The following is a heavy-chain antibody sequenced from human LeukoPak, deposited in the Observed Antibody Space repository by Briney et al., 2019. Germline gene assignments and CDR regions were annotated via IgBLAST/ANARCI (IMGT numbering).Heavy chain of an antibody. D-gene: IGHD3-3*01. V-gene: IGHV3-7*01. Sequence: GESLKISCKGSGYTFTTYWIGWVRQMPGKGLECVANIKEDGSEKYYVDSVKGRFTISKDSVRHSLYLQMNSLRDEDTAIYYCARDRSDFPLAYHYFYMDVWGKGTTVTVSS. CDR3: ARDRSDFPLAYHYFYMDV. CDR2: IKEDGSEK. CDR1: GYTFTTYW. J-gene: IGHJ6*03.